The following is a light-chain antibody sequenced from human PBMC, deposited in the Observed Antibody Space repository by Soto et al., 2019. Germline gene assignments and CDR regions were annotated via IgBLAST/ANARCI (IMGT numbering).Light chain of an antibody. J-gene: IGLJ1*01. CDR2: DVT. CDR3: SSYTSSSTPYV. CDR1: SSDVGGYNY. Sequence: QSALTQPASVSGSPGQSITISCTGTSSDVGGYNYVSCYQQHPVKAPKLMIYDVTNRPSGVSDRFSGSKSGNTASLTISGLQAEDEADYYCSSYTSSSTPYVFGTGTKLTVL. V-gene: IGLV2-14*01.